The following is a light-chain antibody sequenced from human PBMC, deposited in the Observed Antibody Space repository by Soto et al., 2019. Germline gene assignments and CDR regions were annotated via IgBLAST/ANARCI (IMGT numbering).Light chain of an antibody. CDR1: QSVSNS. V-gene: IGKV3-11*01. J-gene: IGKJ2*01. CDR3: QQRSHGYT. Sequence: EIVLTQSPATLSLSPGERATLSCTASQSVSNSLAWYQQKPGQAPRLLIYDASSRATGIPARFSGSGSGTDFTLTISGLEPEDFAVYYCQQRSHGYTVGQGTKLEIK. CDR2: DAS.